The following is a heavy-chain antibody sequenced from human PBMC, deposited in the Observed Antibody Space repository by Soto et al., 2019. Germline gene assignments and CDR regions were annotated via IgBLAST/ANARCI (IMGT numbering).Heavy chain of an antibody. J-gene: IGHJ3*02. CDR3: ARDDCSGGSCQGPDAFDI. CDR1: GGSISSYY. CDR2: IYYSGST. Sequence: SETLSLTCTVSGGSISSYYWSWIRQPPGKGLEWIGYIYYSGSTNYNPSLKSRVTISVDTSKNQFSLKLSSVTAADTAVYYCARDDCSGGSCQGPDAFDIWGQGTVVTVSS. D-gene: IGHD2-15*01. V-gene: IGHV4-59*01.